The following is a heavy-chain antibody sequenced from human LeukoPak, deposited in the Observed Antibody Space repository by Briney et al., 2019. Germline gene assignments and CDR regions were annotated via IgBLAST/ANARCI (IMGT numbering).Heavy chain of an antibody. D-gene: IGHD3-10*01. J-gene: IGHJ4*02. CDR3: AKEGALYGSGIDPY. CDR2: ISDSGTST. CDR1: GFTFSSYA. Sequence: GGSLRLSCAASGFTFSSYAMSWVRQAPGKGLEWVSAISDSGTSTYYADSVKGRFTISRDNSKNTLYLRMNSLRAEDTAVYYCAKEGALYGSGIDPYWGQGTLVTVSS. V-gene: IGHV3-23*01.